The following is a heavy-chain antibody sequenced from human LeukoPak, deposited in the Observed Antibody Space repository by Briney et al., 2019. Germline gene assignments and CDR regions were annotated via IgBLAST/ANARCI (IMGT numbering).Heavy chain of an antibody. CDR1: GFTFSDHF. CDR2: TRNKANSYIT. CDR3: ASIRGTFGY. V-gene: IGHV3-72*01. Sequence: GGSLRLSCAASGFTFSDHFLDWVRQAPGKGLEWVGRTRNKANSYITEYAASVKGRFTISKDDSKNSLYLQMSSLKTDDTAMYYCASIRGTFGYWGQGTLVTVSS. D-gene: IGHD1-26*01. J-gene: IGHJ4*02.